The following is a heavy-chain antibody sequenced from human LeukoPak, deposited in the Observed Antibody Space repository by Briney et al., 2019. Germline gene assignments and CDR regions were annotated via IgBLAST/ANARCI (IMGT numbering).Heavy chain of an antibody. V-gene: IGHV3-33*01. CDR3: ERSRYNLDY. Sequence: GRSLRLSCAASGFTFSSYDMHWVRQAPGKGPEWVAIIRYDGSNENYADSVKGRFTISRDNSKKTPYLQMNSLRAEDTAVYYCERSRYNLDYWGQGTLATVSS. J-gene: IGHJ4*02. D-gene: IGHD5-24*01. CDR2: IRYDGSNE. CDR1: GFTFSSYD.